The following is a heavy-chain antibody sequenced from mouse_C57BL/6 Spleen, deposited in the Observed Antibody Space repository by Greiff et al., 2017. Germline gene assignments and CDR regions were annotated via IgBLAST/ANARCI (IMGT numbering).Heavy chain of an antibody. J-gene: IGHJ3*01. CDR3: ARYTDYDLFAY. CDR2: IRNKANGYTT. Sequence: EVQLVESGGGLVQPGGSLSLSCAASGFTFTDYYMSWVRQPPGKALEWLGFIRNKANGYTTEYSASVKGRFTISRDHSQSILYLQMNALRAEDSATYYCARYTDYDLFAYWGQGTLVTVSA. D-gene: IGHD2-4*01. CDR1: GFTFTDYY. V-gene: IGHV7-3*01.